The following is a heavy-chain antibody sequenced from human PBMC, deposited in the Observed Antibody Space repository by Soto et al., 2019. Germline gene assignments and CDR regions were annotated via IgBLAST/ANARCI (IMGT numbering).Heavy chain of an antibody. V-gene: IGHV3-23*01. CDR3: AKDHLIFTLNWFDP. CDR2: ISGSGGST. CDR1: GFTFSSHA. D-gene: IGHD3-3*01. J-gene: IGHJ5*02. Sequence: GAPRLSCAAPGFTFSSHAMSWGRPAPGKGLEWVSAISGSGGSTYYADSVKGRFTISRDNSKNTLYLQMNSLRAEDTAVYYCAKDHLIFTLNWFDPWGQGTLVTVSS.